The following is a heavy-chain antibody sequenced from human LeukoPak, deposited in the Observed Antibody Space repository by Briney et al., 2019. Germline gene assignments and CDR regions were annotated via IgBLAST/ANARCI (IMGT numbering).Heavy chain of an antibody. CDR2: IYPGDSDT. CDR1: GYSFTSYW. J-gene: IGHJ5*02. CDR3: ARQTYYYGSGSYSNWFDP. Sequence: GESLKISCKGSGYSFTSYWIGWVRQMPGKGLEWMGIIYPGDSDTRYSPSFQGQVTISADKSISTAYLQWSSLKASDTAMYYCARQTYYYGSGSYSNWFDPWGQGTLVTVSS. V-gene: IGHV5-51*01. D-gene: IGHD3-10*01.